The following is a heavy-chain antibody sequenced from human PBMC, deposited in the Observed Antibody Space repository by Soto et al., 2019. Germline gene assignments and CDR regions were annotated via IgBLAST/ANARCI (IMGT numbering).Heavy chain of an antibody. V-gene: IGHV1-8*01. J-gene: IGHJ5*02. CDR2: MNPNSGNT. CDR3: AREGTRGFDT. CDR1: GYTITSYD. Sequence: QVQLVPSGAEVKKPGASVKVSCKASGYTITSYDLTWVRQATGQGLEWMGWMNPNSGNTAYVQNFLGRVTMTRNTSISTAYFELSSLRSEDTAVYYCAREGTRGFDTWGQGTLVTVSS.